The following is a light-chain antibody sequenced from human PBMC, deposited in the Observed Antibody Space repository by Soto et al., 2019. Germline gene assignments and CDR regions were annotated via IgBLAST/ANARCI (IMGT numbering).Light chain of an antibody. CDR3: QQYNNWPQT. J-gene: IGKJ2*01. CDR2: GAS. Sequence: EIVMTQSPVTLSVSPGERATLSCRASQNVSSNLAWYQQKPGQAPRLLIYGASTRATGIPARFSGSGSGTEFTLSISSLQSEDFAVYYCQQYNNWPQTFGQGTKLEIK. CDR1: QNVSSN. V-gene: IGKV3-15*01.